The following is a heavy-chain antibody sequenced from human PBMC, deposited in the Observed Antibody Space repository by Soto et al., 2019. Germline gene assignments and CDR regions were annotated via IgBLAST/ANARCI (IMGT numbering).Heavy chain of an antibody. J-gene: IGHJ4*02. Sequence: QITLKESGPTLVKPTQTLTLTCTFSGFSLSTSGVGVGWIRQPPGKALEWLALIYWDDDKRYSPSLKSRLTITKDTSKNQVVLTMTNMDPVDTATYYCARIAVAGRTDYYFDYWGQGTLVTVSS. CDR2: IYWDDDK. V-gene: IGHV2-5*02. CDR3: ARIAVAGRTDYYFDY. CDR1: GFSLSTSGVG. D-gene: IGHD6-19*01.